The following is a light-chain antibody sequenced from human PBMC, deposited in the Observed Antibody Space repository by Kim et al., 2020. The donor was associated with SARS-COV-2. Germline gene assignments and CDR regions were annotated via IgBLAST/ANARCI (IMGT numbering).Light chain of an antibody. V-gene: IGLV1-44*01. CDR1: SSNNGSNT. CDR3: AAWDDSLNGFYV. CDR2: SNN. Sequence: RVTVSCSGSSSNNGSNTVTGYQQLPGTAPKLLIYSNNQRPSGVPARFSGSKSGTSASLAISGLQSEDEADYYCAAWDDSLNGFYVFGTGTKVTVL. J-gene: IGLJ1*01.